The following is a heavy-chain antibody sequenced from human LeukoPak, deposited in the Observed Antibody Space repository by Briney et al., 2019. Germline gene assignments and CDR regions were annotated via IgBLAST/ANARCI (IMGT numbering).Heavy chain of an antibody. Sequence: SETLSLTCTVSGGSISSSSDYWGWIRQPPGKGLEWIGTIYYSGSTYYNPSLKSRVTISVDTSKNQFSLKLSSVTAADTSVYYCARQGSSWYYFDYWGQGTLVTVSS. CDR3: ARQGSSWYYFDY. D-gene: IGHD6-13*01. J-gene: IGHJ4*02. CDR2: IYYSGST. V-gene: IGHV4-39*01. CDR1: GGSISSSSDY.